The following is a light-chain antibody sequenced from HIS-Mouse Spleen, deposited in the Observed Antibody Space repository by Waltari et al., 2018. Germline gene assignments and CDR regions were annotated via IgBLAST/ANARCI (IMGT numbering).Light chain of an antibody. Sequence: QSALTQPASVSGSPGQSITISCTGTSSDVGSYNLFSWYQQHPGKAPKLMIYEGSKRPSGVSNRFSGSKSGNTASLTIFGLQAEDEADYYCCSYAGSSTVVFGGGTKLTVL. CDR1: SSDVGSYNL. CDR3: CSYAGSSTVV. V-gene: IGLV2-23*01. CDR2: EGS. J-gene: IGLJ2*01.